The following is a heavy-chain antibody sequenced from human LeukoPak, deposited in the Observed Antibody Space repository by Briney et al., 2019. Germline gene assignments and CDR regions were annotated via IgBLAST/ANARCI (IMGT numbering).Heavy chain of an antibody. J-gene: IGHJ4*02. V-gene: IGHV3-74*01. CDR2: INLEGSGT. CDR1: GFTFSNYW. D-gene: IGHD1-1*01. Sequence: GGSLRLSCAASGFTFSNYWMHWVRQAPGKGLVWVSRINLEGSGTIYADSVKGRFTISRDNAKNTLYLQMNSLRAEDASVYYCVRQYIYLPLEYWGQGILVTAAS. CDR3: VRQYIYLPLEY.